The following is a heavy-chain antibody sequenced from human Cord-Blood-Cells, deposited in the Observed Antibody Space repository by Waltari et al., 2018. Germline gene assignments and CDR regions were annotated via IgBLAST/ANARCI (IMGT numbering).Heavy chain of an antibody. J-gene: IGHJ3*02. Sequence: EVQLVESGGGLVQPGGSLRLSCAASGFTFSSYWMSWVRQAPGKGLEWVANIKQDGSEKCYVDSVKGRFTISRDNAKNALYLQMNSLRAEDTAVYYCARVCGGDCYDAFDIWGQGTMVTVSS. D-gene: IGHD2-21*02. CDR1: GFTFSSYW. CDR2: IKQDGSEK. V-gene: IGHV3-7*01. CDR3: ARVCGGDCYDAFDI.